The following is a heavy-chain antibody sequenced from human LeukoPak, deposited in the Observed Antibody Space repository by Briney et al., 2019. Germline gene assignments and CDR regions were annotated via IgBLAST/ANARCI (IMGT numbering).Heavy chain of an antibody. V-gene: IGHV3-30*18. D-gene: IGHD3-10*01. Sequence: GGSLRLSCAASGFTFSSYGMHWVRQAPGKGLEWVAVISYDGSNKYYADSVKGRFTISRDNSKNTLYLQMNSLRAEDTAVYYCAKGNWDMVHDAFDIWGQGTMVTVSS. CDR2: ISYDGSNK. CDR1: GFTFSSYG. J-gene: IGHJ3*02. CDR3: AKGNWDMVHDAFDI.